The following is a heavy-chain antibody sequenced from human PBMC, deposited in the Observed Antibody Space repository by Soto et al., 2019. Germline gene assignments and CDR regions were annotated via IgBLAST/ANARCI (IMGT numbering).Heavy chain of an antibody. CDR2: ISYDGSNK. Sequence: GGSLRLSCAASGFTFSSYAIHWVRQAPGKGLEWVAVISYDGSNKYYADSVKGRFTISRDNSKNTLYLQMNSLRAEDTAVYYCARDGYSGSYSHYYYYGMDVWGQGTTVTVSS. V-gene: IGHV3-30-3*01. CDR3: ARDGYSGSYSHYYYYGMDV. CDR1: GFTFSSYA. D-gene: IGHD1-26*01. J-gene: IGHJ6*02.